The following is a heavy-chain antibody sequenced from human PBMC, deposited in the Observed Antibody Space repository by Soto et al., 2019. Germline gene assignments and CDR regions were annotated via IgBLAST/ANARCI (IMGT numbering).Heavy chain of an antibody. CDR1: GFTFSSYA. J-gene: IGHJ4*02. Sequence: GGSLRLSCAASGFTFSSYAMSWVRQAPGKGLEWVSAISGSGGSTYYADSVKGRFTISRDNSKNTLYLQMNSLRAEDTAVYDCAKAVIAVAGPYWNYWGQGTLVTVSS. CDR3: AKAVIAVAGPYWNY. V-gene: IGHV3-23*01. CDR2: ISGSGGST. D-gene: IGHD6-19*01.